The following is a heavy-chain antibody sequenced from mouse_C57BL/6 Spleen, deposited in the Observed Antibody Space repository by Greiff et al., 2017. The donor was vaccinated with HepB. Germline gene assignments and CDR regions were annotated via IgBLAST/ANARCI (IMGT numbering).Heavy chain of an antibody. CDR3: AREDHYDAMDY. J-gene: IGHJ4*01. V-gene: IGHV5-17*01. Sequence: EVKLVESGGGLVKPGGSLKLSCAASGFTFSDYGMHWVRQAPEKGLEWVAYISSGSSTIYYADTVKGRFTISRDNAKNTLFLQMTSLRSEDTAMYYCAREDHYDAMDYWGQGTSVTVSS. CDR2: ISSGSSTI. CDR1: GFTFSDYG.